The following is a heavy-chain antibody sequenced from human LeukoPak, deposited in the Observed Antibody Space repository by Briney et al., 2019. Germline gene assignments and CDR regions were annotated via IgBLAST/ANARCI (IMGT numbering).Heavy chain of an antibody. Sequence: PGGSLRLSCAASGFTFSSYWMSWVGQAPGRGLEWVANIKLDGSEKWYADSVKGRFTISRDNAKTSLFMQMNSLGAEDTAVYFCARDGWKDRYFDYWGQGTLVTVSS. V-gene: IGHV3-7*01. CDR2: IKLDGSEK. CDR1: GFTFSSYW. CDR3: ARDGWKDRYFDY. J-gene: IGHJ4*02. D-gene: IGHD6-19*01.